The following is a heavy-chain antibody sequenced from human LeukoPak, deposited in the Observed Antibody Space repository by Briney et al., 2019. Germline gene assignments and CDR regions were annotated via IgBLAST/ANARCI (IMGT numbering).Heavy chain of an antibody. Sequence: PGGSLRLSCAASGFTFSNSLMHWVGQVPGKELVWVARIDTDGSTTHYADSVKGRFTISRDNAKNTLYLQMNSLRAEDTAVYYCARDRDGYDYWGQGTLVTVSS. D-gene: IGHD5-24*01. V-gene: IGHV3-74*01. CDR1: GFTFSNSL. CDR2: IDTDGSTT. CDR3: ARDRDGYDY. J-gene: IGHJ4*02.